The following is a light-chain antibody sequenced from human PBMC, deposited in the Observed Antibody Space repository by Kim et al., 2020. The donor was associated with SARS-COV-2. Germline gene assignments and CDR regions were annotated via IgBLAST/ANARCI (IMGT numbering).Light chain of an antibody. CDR1: GDKY. CDR3: QAWDTSSHV. V-gene: IGLV3-1*01. J-gene: IGLJ2*01. CDR2: QDN. Sequence: GDKYACWYQQKAGQSPVLVMFQDNKRPSGIPERFSGSNSGNTATLIISGTQAMDEADYYCQAWDTSSHVFGGGTKLTVL.